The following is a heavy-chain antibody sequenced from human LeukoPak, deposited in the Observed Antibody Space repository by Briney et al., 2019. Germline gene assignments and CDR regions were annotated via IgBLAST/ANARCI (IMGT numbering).Heavy chain of an antibody. V-gene: IGHV3-66*02. J-gene: IGHJ4*02. Sequence: GGSLRLSCAASGFTVSGNYMSWVRQAPGKGLEWVSVIYSGGSTYYADSVKGRFTISRDNSKYTLYLQMNSLRAEDTAVYYCAREEYYYDSSGYYYFDYWGQGTLVTVSS. CDR1: GFTVSGNY. CDR2: IYSGGST. D-gene: IGHD3-22*01. CDR3: AREEYYYDSSGYYYFDY.